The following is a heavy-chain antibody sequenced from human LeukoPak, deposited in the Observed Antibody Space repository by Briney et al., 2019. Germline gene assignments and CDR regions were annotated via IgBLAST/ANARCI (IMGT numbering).Heavy chain of an antibody. CDR2: ISGSGGST. Sequence: GGSLRLSCAAPGFTFSSYGMSWVRQAPGKGLEWVSVISGSGGSTYYADTVKGRFTISRDNSKNTLYLQMNSLRAEDTAVYYCARASIAVADNADYWGQGTLVTVSS. CDR3: ARASIAVADNADY. CDR1: GFTFSSYG. V-gene: IGHV3-23*01. D-gene: IGHD6-19*01. J-gene: IGHJ4*02.